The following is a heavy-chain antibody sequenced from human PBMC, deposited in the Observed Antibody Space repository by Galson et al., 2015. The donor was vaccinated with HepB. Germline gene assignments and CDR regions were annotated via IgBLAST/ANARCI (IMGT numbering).Heavy chain of an antibody. D-gene: IGHD6-13*01. CDR3: ARVGRDSNSWFEPNTDAFDI. CDR2: IYYTGST. Sequence: SETLSLTCTVSGDSISSIDYYWGWIRQSPDKGMQWIGTIYYTGSTYYNPSLQSRVTISVDTSTNQSSLRLSSVTAADTAVYYCARVGRDSNSWFEPNTDAFDIWGQGTMVAVSS. V-gene: IGHV4-39*07. CDR1: GDSISSIDYY. J-gene: IGHJ3*02.